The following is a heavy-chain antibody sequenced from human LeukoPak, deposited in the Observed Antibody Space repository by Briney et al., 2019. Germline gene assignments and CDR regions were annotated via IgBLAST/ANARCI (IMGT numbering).Heavy chain of an antibody. Sequence: SETLSLTCTVSGGSISSSSYYWGWIRQPPGKGLEWIGSIYYSGSTYYNPSLKSRVTISVDTSKNQFSLKLSSVTAADTAVYYCASASEGAPGTMIVVADNAFDIWGQGTMVTVSS. CDR2: IYYSGST. CDR3: ASASEGAPGTMIVVADNAFDI. D-gene: IGHD3-22*01. CDR1: GGSISSSSYY. V-gene: IGHV4-39*07. J-gene: IGHJ3*02.